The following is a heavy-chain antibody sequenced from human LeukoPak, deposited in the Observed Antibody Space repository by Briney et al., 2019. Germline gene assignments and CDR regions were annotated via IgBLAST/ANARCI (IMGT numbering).Heavy chain of an antibody. CDR3: ARTGKYSSGWYVPSTPFDY. V-gene: IGHV4-59*01. CDR1: GGSISSYY. CDR2: IYYSGST. J-gene: IGHJ4*02. D-gene: IGHD6-19*01. Sequence: PSETLSLTCTVSGGSISSYYWSWIRQPPGKGLEWIGYIYYSGSTNYNPSLMSRVTISVDTSKNQFSLKLSSVTAADTAVYYCARTGKYSSGWYVPSTPFDYWGQGTLVTVSS.